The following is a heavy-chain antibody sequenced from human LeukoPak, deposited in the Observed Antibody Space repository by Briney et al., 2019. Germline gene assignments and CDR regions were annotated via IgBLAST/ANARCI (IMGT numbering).Heavy chain of an antibody. D-gene: IGHD1-7*01. CDR1: GFTFSSSW. Sequence: GGSLRLSCAASGFTFSSSWAHWVRQAPGKGLVWVSRIDPDGRTTNYADSVKGRFTISRDNAKNTLYLQMNSLSVEDTAVYYCTRAGNYRFDYWGPGTLVTVSS. CDR2: IDPDGRTT. J-gene: IGHJ4*02. CDR3: TRAGNYRFDY. V-gene: IGHV3-74*01.